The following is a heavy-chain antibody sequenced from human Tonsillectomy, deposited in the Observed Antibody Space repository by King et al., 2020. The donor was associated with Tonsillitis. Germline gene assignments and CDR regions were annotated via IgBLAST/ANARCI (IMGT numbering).Heavy chain of an antibody. J-gene: IGHJ4*02. V-gene: IGHV3-7*03. CDR1: GFTFSTYW. CDR2: IKQDGSEK. D-gene: IGHD1-26*01. CDR3: ASRLVQQWVFDY. Sequence: VQLVESGGGLVQPGGSLRLSCAASGFTFSTYWMNWVRQAPGKGLEWVASIKQDGSEKYYVDSVKGRFTISRDNAKNLLYLQMNSLRAEDTAVYYCASRLVQQWVFDYWGQGALVTVSS.